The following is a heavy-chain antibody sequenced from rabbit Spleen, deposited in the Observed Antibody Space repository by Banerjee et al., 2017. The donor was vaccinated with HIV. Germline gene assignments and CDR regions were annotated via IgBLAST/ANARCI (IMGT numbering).Heavy chain of an antibody. CDR2: AYAGSSGST. CDR1: GVSFSSSSY. J-gene: IGHJ6*01. D-gene: IGHD8-1*01. Sequence: QSLEESGGALVNPGASLTLTCTASGVSFSSSSYMCWVRQAPGKGLEWVACAYAGSSGSTYYASWAKGRFTISKTSSTTVTLQMTSLTAADTATYFCARDAGTSFSTYGMDLWGQGTLVTVS. CDR3: ARDAGTSFSTYGMDL. V-gene: IGHV1S40*01.